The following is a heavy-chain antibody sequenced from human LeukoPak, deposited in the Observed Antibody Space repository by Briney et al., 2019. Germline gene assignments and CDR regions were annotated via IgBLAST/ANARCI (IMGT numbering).Heavy chain of an antibody. D-gene: IGHD6-6*01. CDR2: VWYEETNK. CDR1: GFTFSSYG. Sequence: PGGSLRLSCAASGFTFSSYGMHWVRQAPDKGLEWVAFVWYEETNKYYADSVKGRFTISRHNSKNTLYLQMNSLGADDTAVYYCAKPGGGSSIGYWGQGTPVTVFS. J-gene: IGHJ4*02. CDR3: AKPGGGSSIGY. V-gene: IGHV3-30*02.